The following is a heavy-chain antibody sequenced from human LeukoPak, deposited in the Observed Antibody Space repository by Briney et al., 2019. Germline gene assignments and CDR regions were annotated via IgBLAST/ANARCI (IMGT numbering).Heavy chain of an antibody. V-gene: IGHV4-4*02. Sequence: PSGTLSLTCVVSGGSISGSNWWSWVRQPPGKGLEWIGEIHHGGSINYNPSLKSRVTISVDKSKFSLKLTSVTAADTAVFYCARDRGGNFEFGMDVWAKGPRSPSP. D-gene: IGHD4-23*01. J-gene: IGHJ6*02. CDR1: GGSISGSNW. CDR2: IHHGGSI. CDR3: ARDRGGNFEFGMDV.